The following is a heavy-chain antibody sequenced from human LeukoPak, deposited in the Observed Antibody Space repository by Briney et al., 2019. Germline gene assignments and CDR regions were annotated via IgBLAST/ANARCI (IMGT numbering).Heavy chain of an antibody. J-gene: IGHJ4*02. CDR2: ISGSGGST. CDR3: ANVGLYRESNYFDY. Sequence: GGSLRLSCAASGFTISSYAMSWVRQAPGKGLEWGSAISGSGGSTYYADSVKGRFTISRDNSKNTLYLQMNSLRAEDTAVYYCANVGLYRESNYFDYWGQGTLVTVSS. V-gene: IGHV3-23*01. CDR1: GFTISSYA. D-gene: IGHD3-16*02.